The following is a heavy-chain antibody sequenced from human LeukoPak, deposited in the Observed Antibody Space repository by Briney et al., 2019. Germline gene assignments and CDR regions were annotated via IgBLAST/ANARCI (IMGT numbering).Heavy chain of an antibody. J-gene: IGHJ5*02. V-gene: IGHV3-48*03. CDR1: GFTFSSYE. D-gene: IGHD4-17*01. CDR2: ISSSGSTI. Sequence: GGSLRLSCAASGFTFSSYEMNWVRQAPGRGLECVSYISSSGSTIYYADSVKGRFTISRDNAKNSLYLQMNSLRAEDTAVYYCARDFDYGDYHNWFDPWGQGTLVTVSS. CDR3: ARDFDYGDYHNWFDP.